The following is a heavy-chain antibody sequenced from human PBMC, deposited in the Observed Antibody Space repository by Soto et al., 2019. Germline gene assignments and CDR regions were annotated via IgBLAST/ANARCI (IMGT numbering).Heavy chain of an antibody. CDR3: ARTYYYGSGRYWHYYGMDV. V-gene: IGHV1-69*13. J-gene: IGHJ6*02. D-gene: IGHD3-10*01. Sequence: SVKVSCKASGGTFSSYAISWVRQAPGQGLEWMGGIIPIFGTANYAQKFQGRVTITADESTSTAYIELSSLRYEDTAVYYPARTYYYGSGRYWHYYGMDVWGQGTTVTVSS. CDR1: GGTFSSYA. CDR2: IIPIFGTA.